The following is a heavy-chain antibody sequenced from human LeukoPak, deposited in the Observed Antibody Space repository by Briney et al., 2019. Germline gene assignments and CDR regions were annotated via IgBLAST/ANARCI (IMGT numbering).Heavy chain of an antibody. Sequence: SETLSLTCTVSGGSISSYYWSWIRQPPGKGLEWIGYIYYSGSTNYNPSLKSRVTISVDTYKNQFSLKLSSVTAADTAVYYCARRAAGTVDYWGQGTLVTVSS. J-gene: IGHJ4*02. CDR2: IYYSGST. CDR3: ARRAAGTVDY. CDR1: GGSISSYY. D-gene: IGHD6-13*01. V-gene: IGHV4-59*08.